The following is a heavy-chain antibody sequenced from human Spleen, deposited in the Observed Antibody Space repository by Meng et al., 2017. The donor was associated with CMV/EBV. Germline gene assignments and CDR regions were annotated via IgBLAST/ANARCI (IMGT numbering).Heavy chain of an antibody. CDR3: ARDRESYSSSWYTSMDV. J-gene: IGHJ6*02. V-gene: IGHV3-30-3*01. Sequence: GESLKISCAASGFTFSSYAMHWVRQAPGKGLEWVAVISYDGSNKYYADSVKGRFTISRDNSKNTLYLQMNSLRAEDTAVYYCARDRESYSSSWYTSMDVWGQGTTVTVSS. CDR2: ISYDGSNK. CDR1: GFTFSSYA. D-gene: IGHD6-13*01.